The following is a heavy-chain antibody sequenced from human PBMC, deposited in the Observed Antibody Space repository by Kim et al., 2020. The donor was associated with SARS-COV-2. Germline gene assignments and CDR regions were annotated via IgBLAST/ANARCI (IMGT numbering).Heavy chain of an antibody. V-gene: IGHV3-15*01. J-gene: IGHJ4*02. CDR3: TTEGSDPRPFNY. Sequence: GGSLRLSCAASGFTVSNAWMSWVRQAPGKGLEWVVRIKSKTEGGTTDYAAPVKGRFTISRDDSKNTLYLQMNSLKTEDTAVYYCTTEGSDPRPFNYWGQGTLVTVSS. CDR2: IKSKTEGGTT. D-gene: IGHD1-1*01. CDR1: GFTVSNAW.